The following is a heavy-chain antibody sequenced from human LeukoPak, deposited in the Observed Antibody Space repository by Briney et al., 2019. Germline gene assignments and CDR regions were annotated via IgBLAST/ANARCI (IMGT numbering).Heavy chain of an antibody. J-gene: IGHJ4*02. CDR3: ARISYYYDSSGHPGYFDY. D-gene: IGHD3-22*01. V-gene: IGHV4-38-2*01. Sequence: RPSETLSLTCVVSGYSISSGYYWGWIRQPPGKGLEWIGSIYHSGNTYYNPSLKSRVSVSVDTSKNQFSPRLTSVTAADTAVYYCARISYYYDSSGHPGYFDYWGQGTLVTVSS. CDR1: GYSISSGYY. CDR2: IYHSGNT.